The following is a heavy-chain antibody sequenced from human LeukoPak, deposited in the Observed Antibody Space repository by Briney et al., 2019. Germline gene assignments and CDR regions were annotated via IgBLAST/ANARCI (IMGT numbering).Heavy chain of an antibody. V-gene: IGHV3-21*01. CDR3: AKDTLSYYYDSSGYPPYFDY. Sequence: PGGSLRLSCAASGFTFSSYNMYWVRQAPGKGLEWVSSISSSSSYMYYADSVKGRFTISRDNAKNSLYLQMNSLRAEDTAVYYCAKDTLSYYYDSSGYPPYFDYWGQGTLVTVSS. D-gene: IGHD3-22*01. CDR1: GFTFSSYN. J-gene: IGHJ4*02. CDR2: ISSSSSYM.